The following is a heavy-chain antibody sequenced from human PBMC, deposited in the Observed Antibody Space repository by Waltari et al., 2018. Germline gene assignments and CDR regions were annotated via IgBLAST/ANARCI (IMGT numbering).Heavy chain of an antibody. V-gene: IGHV1-2*02. Sequence: QVQLVQSGAEVKKPGASVKVSSKASGYTFTGYYMHWVRQAPGQGLEWMGWNTPNSGGTNYAQKFQGRVTMTRDTSISTAYLELSRLRSDDTAVYYCARGAQQWLVKNNWFDPWGQGTLVTVSS. D-gene: IGHD6-19*01. CDR3: ARGAQQWLVKNNWFDP. CDR1: GYTFTGYY. CDR2: NTPNSGGT. J-gene: IGHJ5*02.